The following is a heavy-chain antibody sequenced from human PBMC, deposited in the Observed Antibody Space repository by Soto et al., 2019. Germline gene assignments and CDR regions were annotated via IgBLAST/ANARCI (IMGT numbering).Heavy chain of an antibody. CDR3: AKGRTFFDF. V-gene: IGHV3-23*01. J-gene: IGHJ4*02. CDR2: ISDSDGGT. CDR1: GFAFSAYA. Sequence: LRLSCAASGFAFSAYAMTWVRQAPGKGLEWVSDISDSDGGTHYADSVKGRFTISRDNAKNTLYLQMDRLRVEDAAVYYCAKGRTFFDFWGQGTLVTVSS.